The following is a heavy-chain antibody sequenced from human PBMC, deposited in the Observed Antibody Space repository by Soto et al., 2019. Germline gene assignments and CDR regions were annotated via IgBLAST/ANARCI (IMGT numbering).Heavy chain of an antibody. CDR3: AKGRTFFDF. V-gene: IGHV3-23*01. J-gene: IGHJ4*02. CDR2: ISDSDGGT. CDR1: GFAFSAYA. Sequence: LRLSCAASGFAFSAYAMTWVRQAPGKGLEWVSDISDSDGGTHYADSVKGRFTISRDNAKNTLYLQMDRLRVEDAAVYYCAKGRTFFDFWGQGTLVTVSS.